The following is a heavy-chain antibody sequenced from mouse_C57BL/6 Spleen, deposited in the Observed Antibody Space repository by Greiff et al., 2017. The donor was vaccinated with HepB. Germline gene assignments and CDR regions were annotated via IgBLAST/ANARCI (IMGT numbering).Heavy chain of an antibody. J-gene: IGHJ2*01. CDR3: ADEYYYGSSFDY. V-gene: IGHV14-2*01. D-gene: IGHD1-1*01. CDR2: IDPEDGEN. CDR1: GFNIKDYY. Sequence: EVQLQQSGAELVKPGASVKLSCTASGFNIKDYYMHWVKQRTEQGLEWIGRIDPEDGENKSAPKFQGKATITADTPTNTAYLQLISLTSEDTAAYYCADEYYYGSSFDYWGQGTTLTVSS.